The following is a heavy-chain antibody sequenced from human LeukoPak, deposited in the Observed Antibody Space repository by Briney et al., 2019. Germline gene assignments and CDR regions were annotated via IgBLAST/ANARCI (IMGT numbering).Heavy chain of an antibody. Sequence: SETLSLTCTVSGGSLSSYYWSWIRQPPGKGLEWIGYIYYSGSTNYNPSLKSRVTISVDTSKNQFSLKLSSVTAADTAVYYCARVAVAADYYFDYWGQGTLVTVSS. CDR1: GGSLSSYY. CDR2: IYYSGST. CDR3: ARVAVAADYYFDY. V-gene: IGHV4-59*01. J-gene: IGHJ4*02. D-gene: IGHD6-19*01.